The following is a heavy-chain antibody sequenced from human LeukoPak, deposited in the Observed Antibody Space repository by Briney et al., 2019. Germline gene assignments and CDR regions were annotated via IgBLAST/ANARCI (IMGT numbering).Heavy chain of an antibody. V-gene: IGHV4-39*07. D-gene: IGHD6-13*01. CDR2: IYYSGST. CDR3: ARRTGSIAAAAATFDY. Sequence: SETLSLTCTVSGGSISSYYWSWIRQPPGKGLEWIGSIYYSGSTYYNPSLKSRVTISVDTSKNQFSLKLSSVTAADTAVYYCARRTGSIAAAAATFDYWGQGTLVTVSS. J-gene: IGHJ4*02. CDR1: GGSISSYY.